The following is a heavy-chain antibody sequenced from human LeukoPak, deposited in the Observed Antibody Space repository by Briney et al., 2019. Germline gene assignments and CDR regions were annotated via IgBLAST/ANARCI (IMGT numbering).Heavy chain of an antibody. V-gene: IGHV3-23*01. J-gene: IGHJ4*02. CDR1: GFTFSSYA. D-gene: IGHD6-19*01. CDR2: ISGSGGST. CDR3: ALGIAVAGTFDY. Sequence: GGSLRLSCAASGFTFSSYAMSWLREAPGKGLDWVSAISGSGGSTYYADSVKGRFTISRDNSKNTLYLQMNSLRAEDTAVYYCALGIAVAGTFDYWGQGTLVTVSS.